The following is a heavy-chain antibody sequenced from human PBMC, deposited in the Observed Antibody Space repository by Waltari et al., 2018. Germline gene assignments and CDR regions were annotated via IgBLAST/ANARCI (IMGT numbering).Heavy chain of an antibody. J-gene: IGHJ4*02. V-gene: IGHV4-4*03. CDR3: ARDRGRGLYLDS. D-gene: IGHD2-15*01. CDR2: IHRSGRT. CDR1: GYSMCHRCG. Sequence: QLPQSAPGLAMPPEPLSLPCVSSGYSMCHRCGWNWVRQSPGKGLEWIGQIHRSGRTNHNPSLESRVSMSIDTSNNKFSLKVFSTTAADTAVYYCARDRGRGLYLDSWGQGTLVTVSP.